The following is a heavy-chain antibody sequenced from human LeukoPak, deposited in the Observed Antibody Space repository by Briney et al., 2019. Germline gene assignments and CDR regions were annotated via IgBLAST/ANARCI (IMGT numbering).Heavy chain of an antibody. V-gene: IGHV3-30*02. CDR3: ARVKGGIAAAGNYFDY. J-gene: IGHJ4*02. CDR2: IRYDGSNK. D-gene: IGHD6-13*01. Sequence: PGGSLRLSCVASGFSFSYYGMHWVRQAPGKGLEWVAFIRYDGSNKYYADSVKGRITISRDNSKNTLHLQMNSLRTEDTAVYYCARVKGGIAAAGNYFDYWGQGTLVTVSS. CDR1: GFSFSYYG.